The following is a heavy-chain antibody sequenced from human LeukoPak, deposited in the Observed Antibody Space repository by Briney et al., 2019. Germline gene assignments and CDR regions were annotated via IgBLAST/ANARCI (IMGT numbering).Heavy chain of an antibody. D-gene: IGHD3/OR15-3a*01. J-gene: IGHJ4*02. CDR2: IGGSGGST. CDR1: GFTFSSYA. CDR3: AKSRPIDLQPLRQGYYFDY. Sequence: GGSLRLSCAASGFTFSSYAMSWVRQAPGKGLEWVSAIGGSGGSTYYADSVKGRFTISRDNSKNTLYLQMNSLRAEDAAVYYCAKSRPIDLQPLRQGYYFDYWGQGTLVTVSS. V-gene: IGHV3-23*01.